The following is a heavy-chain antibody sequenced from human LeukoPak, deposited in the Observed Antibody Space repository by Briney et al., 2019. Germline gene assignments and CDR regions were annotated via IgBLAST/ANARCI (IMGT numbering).Heavy chain of an antibody. CDR2: IYSSGST. J-gene: IGHJ4*02. D-gene: IGHD6-13*01. CDR3: AREPSYSSSWYGY. CDR1: GGSINTYY. V-gene: IGHV4-4*07. Sequence: SETLSLTCTVSGGSINTYYWSWIRQPAGKGLEWIGRIYSSGSTNYNPSLKSRVTISVDASKSQFSLKLSSVTAADTAVYYCAREPSYSSSWYGYWGQGTLVTVSS.